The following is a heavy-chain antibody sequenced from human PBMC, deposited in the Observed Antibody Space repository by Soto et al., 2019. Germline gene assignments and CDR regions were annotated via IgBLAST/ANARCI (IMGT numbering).Heavy chain of an antibody. D-gene: IGHD4-17*01. CDR3: ARLTTVTTQPNFDY. V-gene: IGHV4-39*01. Sequence: SETLSLTCTVSGGSISSSSYYWGWIRQPPGKGLEWIGSIYYSGSTYYNPSLKSRVTISVDTSKNQFSLKLSSVTAADTAVYYCARLTTVTTQPNFDYWGQGTLVTVSS. J-gene: IGHJ4*02. CDR2: IYYSGST. CDR1: GGSISSSSYY.